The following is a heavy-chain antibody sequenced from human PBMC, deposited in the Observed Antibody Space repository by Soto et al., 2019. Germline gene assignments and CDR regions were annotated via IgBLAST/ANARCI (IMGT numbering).Heavy chain of an antibody. CDR2: INPNSGGT. J-gene: IGHJ6*02. CDR3: ARVPSLAYCGGDCQQGGMDV. CDR1: GYTFTGYY. V-gene: IGHV1-2*04. Sequence: ASVKVSCKASGYTFTGYYMHWVRQAPGQGLEWMGWINPNSGGTNYAQKFQGWVTMTRDTSISTAYMELSRLRSDDTAVYYCARVPSLAYCGGDCQQGGMDVWGQGTTVTVS. D-gene: IGHD2-21*02.